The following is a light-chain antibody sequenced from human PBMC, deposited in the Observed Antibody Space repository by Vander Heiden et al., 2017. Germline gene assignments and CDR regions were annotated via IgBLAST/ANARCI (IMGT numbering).Light chain of an antibody. CDR1: QRIATY. V-gene: IGKV1-39*01. Sequence: DIQMTQSPSSLSASVGDRVTITCQASQRIATYLNWYQQRPGEAPKRLIYEASTLRRGVPSRFSGSGSGTDFTLTITSLQPEDSATYFCQQTSLTPWTFGRGTRVEIK. CDR3: QQTSLTPWT. J-gene: IGKJ1*01. CDR2: EAS.